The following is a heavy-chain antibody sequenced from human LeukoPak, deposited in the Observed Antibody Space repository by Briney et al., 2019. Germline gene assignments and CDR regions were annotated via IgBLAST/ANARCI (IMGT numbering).Heavy chain of an antibody. V-gene: IGHV4-34*01. J-gene: IGHJ5*02. CDR1: GGSFSGYY. D-gene: IGHD4-17*01. CDR3: AGDYNLNWFDP. CDR2: INHSGST. Sequence: PSETLSLTWAVDGGSFSGYYWSWIRQPPGKGLEWIGEINHSGSTNYNPSLKSRVTISVDTSKNQFYLKLSSVTAADTAVYYCAGDYNLNWFDPWGQGTLVTVSS.